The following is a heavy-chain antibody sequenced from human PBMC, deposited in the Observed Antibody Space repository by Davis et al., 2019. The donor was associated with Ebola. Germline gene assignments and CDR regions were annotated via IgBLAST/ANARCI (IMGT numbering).Heavy chain of an antibody. V-gene: IGHV3-74*01. CDR3: ARGHSSSWYYYYYGMDV. CDR2: INSDGSST. D-gene: IGHD6-13*01. J-gene: IGHJ6*02. CDR1: GFTFSSYW. Sequence: HTGGSLRLSCAASGFTFSSYWMHWVRQAPGKGLVWVSRINSDGSSTSYADSVKGRFTIPRDHAKNTLYLQMNSLRAEDTAVYYCARGHSSSWYYYYYGMDVWGQGTTVTASS.